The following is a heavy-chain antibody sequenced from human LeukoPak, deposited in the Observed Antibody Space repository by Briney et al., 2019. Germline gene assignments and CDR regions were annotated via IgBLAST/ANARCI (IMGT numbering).Heavy chain of an antibody. CDR1: GFTFSSYG. J-gene: IGHJ4*02. Sequence: GGSLRLSCAASGFTFSSYGMHWVRQAPGKGLEWVAVISFDGNNKYYADSVKGRFTISRDNSKNTLYLQMNSLRAEDTAVYYCAKEVGQRLQQLVLLNWGQGTLVTVSS. V-gene: IGHV3-30*18. D-gene: IGHD6-13*01. CDR2: ISFDGNNK. CDR3: AKEVGQRLQQLVLLN.